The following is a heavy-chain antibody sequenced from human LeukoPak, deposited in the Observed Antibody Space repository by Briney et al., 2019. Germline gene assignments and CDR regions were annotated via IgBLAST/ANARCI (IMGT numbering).Heavy chain of an antibody. CDR2: IKQDGSEK. J-gene: IGHJ4*02. D-gene: IGHD6-13*01. CDR1: GFTFSSYW. CDR3: AKAGGSSWAVLDY. V-gene: IGHV3-7*01. Sequence: GGSLRLSCAASGFTFSSYWMSWVRQAPGKGLEWVANIKQDGSEKYYADSVKGRLTISRDTSKNTLYLQMNSMRPEDAAVYYCAKAGGSSWAVLDYWGQGTLVTVSS.